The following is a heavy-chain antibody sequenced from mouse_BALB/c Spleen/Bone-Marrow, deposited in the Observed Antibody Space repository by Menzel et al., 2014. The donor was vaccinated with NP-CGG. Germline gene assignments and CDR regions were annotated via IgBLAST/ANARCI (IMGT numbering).Heavy chain of an antibody. D-gene: IGHD1-1*01. CDR1: GYTFTSYW. Sequence: QVQLQQSGAELVRPGASVKLSCKASGYTFTSYWINWVKQRPGQGLEWIGNIYPSDNYTNYNQKFKDKATLTVDKSSSTAYVQLSSPTSEDSAVYYCTRNYGSSYDWYFDVWGAGTTVTVSS. CDR2: IYPSDNYT. CDR3: TRNYGSSYDWYFDV. V-gene: IGHV1-69*02. J-gene: IGHJ1*01.